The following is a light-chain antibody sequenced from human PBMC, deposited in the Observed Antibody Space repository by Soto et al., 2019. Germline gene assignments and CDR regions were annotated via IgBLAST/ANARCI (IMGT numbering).Light chain of an antibody. V-gene: IGKV1-12*01. CDR1: QDVSGW. Sequence: DIQMTQSPSAVSASVGDRVTIACLASQDVSGWLAWYQQKPGKAPNLLIYIASSLQTGVPSRFSGSGSGTEFTLTITNLQPEDAATYYCQQASSFPITFGQGTRLEIK. J-gene: IGKJ5*01. CDR3: QQASSFPIT. CDR2: IAS.